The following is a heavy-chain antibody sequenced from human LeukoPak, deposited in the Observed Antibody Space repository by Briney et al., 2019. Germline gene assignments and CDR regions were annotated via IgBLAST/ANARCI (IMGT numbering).Heavy chain of an antibody. J-gene: IGHJ6*03. CDR3: ARGRQDVTMIVVIMTAVSYYLDV. CDR2: MNPSGST. CDR1: GGSFSGYY. D-gene: IGHD3-22*01. V-gene: IGHV4-34*01. Sequence: SETLSLTCAVYGGSFSGYYWTWIRHTPEKGLEWIGEMNPSGSTNYNPSLKSRVTISVDTSKNQYSLTLSSVTAADTAVYYCARGRQDVTMIVVIMTAVSYYLDVWGKGTTVTVS.